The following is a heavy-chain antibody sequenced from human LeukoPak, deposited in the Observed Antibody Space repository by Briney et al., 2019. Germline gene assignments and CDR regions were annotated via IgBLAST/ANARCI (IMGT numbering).Heavy chain of an antibody. CDR2: IIPIFGTA. CDR3: ARALSGSGSGSYSAHDAFDI. J-gene: IGHJ3*02. CDR1: GGTFSSYA. D-gene: IGHD3-10*01. Sequence: SVKVSCKASGGTFSSYAISWVRQAPGQGLEWMGWIIPIFGTANYAQKFQGRVTITADESTSTAYMELSSLRSEDTAVYYCARALSGSGSGSYSAHDAFDIWGQGTMVTVSS. V-gene: IGHV1-69*13.